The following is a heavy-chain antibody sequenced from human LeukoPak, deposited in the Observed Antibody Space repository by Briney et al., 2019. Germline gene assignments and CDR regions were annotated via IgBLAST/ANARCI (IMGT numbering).Heavy chain of an antibody. CDR3: ARDKGYSYANVFDY. D-gene: IGHD5-18*01. Sequence: PGGSLRLSCAASGFTFSSYSMNWVRQAPGKGLEWVSSISSSSSYIYYADSVKGRFTISRDNAKNSLYLQMNSLRAEDTAVYYCARDKGYSYANVFDYWGQGTLVTVSS. J-gene: IGHJ4*02. V-gene: IGHV3-21*01. CDR2: ISSSSSYI. CDR1: GFTFSSYS.